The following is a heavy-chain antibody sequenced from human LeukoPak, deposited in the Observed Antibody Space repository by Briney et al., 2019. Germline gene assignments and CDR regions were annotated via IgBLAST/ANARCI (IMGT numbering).Heavy chain of an antibody. CDR1: GGSISSYY. J-gene: IGHJ1*01. CDR2: IYYSGST. V-gene: IGHV4-59*06. CDR3: ASSTSWDSSGYYSEAEYFQH. Sequence: SETLSLTCTVSGGSISSYYWSWIRQPPGKGLEWIGYIYYSGSTYYNPSLKSRVTISVDTSKNQFSLKLSSVTAADTAVYYCASSTSWDSSGYYSEAEYFQHWGQGTLVTVSS. D-gene: IGHD3-22*01.